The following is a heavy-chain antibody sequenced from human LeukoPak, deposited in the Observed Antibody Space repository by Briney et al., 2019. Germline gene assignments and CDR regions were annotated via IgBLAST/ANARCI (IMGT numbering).Heavy chain of an antibody. J-gene: IGHJ3*02. V-gene: IGHV4-38-2*01. CDR2: IYHSGST. CDR3: ARRPGAFGAFDI. CDR1: GYSISSGYY. D-gene: IGHD1-26*01. Sequence: KPSETLSLTCAVSGYSISSGYYWGWIRPPPGKGLEWIGSIYHSGSTYYNPSLKSRVTISVDTSKNQFSLKLSSVTAADTAVYYCARRPGAFGAFDIWGQGTMVTASS.